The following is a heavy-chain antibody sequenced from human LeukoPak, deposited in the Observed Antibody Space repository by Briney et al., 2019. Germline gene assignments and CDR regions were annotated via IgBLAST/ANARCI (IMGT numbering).Heavy chain of an antibody. D-gene: IGHD6-13*01. Sequence: PGGSLRLSCEVSGFTFSDYYMSWIRQAPGKGLEWVSYITSSDDTIYYADSVKGRFTISRDNAKNSLYLQMNSLRAEDTALYYCAKAHPPYSSSWYEEVYLDYWGQGTLVTVSS. J-gene: IGHJ4*02. CDR2: ITSSDDTI. CDR3: AKAHPPYSSSWYEEVYLDY. V-gene: IGHV3-11*01. CDR1: GFTFSDYY.